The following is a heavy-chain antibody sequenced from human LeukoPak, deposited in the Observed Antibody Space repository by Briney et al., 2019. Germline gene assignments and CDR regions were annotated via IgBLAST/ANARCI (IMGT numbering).Heavy chain of an antibody. CDR1: GGSFSGYY. J-gene: IGHJ5*02. V-gene: IGHV4-34*01. CDR3: ARYNYDFWSGYSKWFDP. Sequence: ETLSLTCAVYGGSFSGYYWSWIRQPPGKGLEWIGEINHSGSTNYNPSLKSRVTISVDTSKNQFSLKLSSVTAADTAVYYCARYNYDFWSGYSKWFDPWGQGTLVTVSS. CDR2: INHSGST. D-gene: IGHD3-3*01.